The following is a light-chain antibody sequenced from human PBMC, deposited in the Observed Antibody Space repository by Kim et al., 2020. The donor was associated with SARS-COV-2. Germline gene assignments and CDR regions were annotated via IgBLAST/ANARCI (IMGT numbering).Light chain of an antibody. CDR2: SNN. CDR3: AVWDDSLKQGV. V-gene: IGLV1-44*01. Sequence: ELTQPPSASGTPGQRVTISCSGSSSNIGSNNVVWYQQLTGAAPNLLIYSNNQRPSGVPDRFSGSRSGTSASLAISGLQSGDEADYYCAVWDDSLKQGVFGGGTQLTV. CDR1: SSNIGSNN. J-gene: IGLJ3*02.